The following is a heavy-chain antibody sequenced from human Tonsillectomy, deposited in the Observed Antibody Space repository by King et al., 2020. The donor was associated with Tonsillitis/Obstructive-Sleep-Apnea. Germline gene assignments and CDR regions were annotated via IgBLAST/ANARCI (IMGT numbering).Heavy chain of an antibody. CDR3: ARYYYYDTSGYYY. J-gene: IGHJ4*02. D-gene: IGHD3-22*01. CDR1: GYSFTSYW. Sequence: VQLVESGAEVKKPGESLRISCKGPGYSFTSYWITWVRQMPGKGLEWMGRIDPSDSYTNYSPSFQGHVTISADKSISTAYLQWSSLEASDTAMYYCARYYYYDTSGYYYWGQGTLVTVSS. V-gene: IGHV5-10-1*03. CDR2: IDPSDSYT.